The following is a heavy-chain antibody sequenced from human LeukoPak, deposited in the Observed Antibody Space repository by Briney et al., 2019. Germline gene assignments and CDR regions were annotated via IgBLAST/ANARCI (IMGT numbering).Heavy chain of an antibody. CDR2: IYYSGST. J-gene: IGHJ4*02. CDR1: GDSISGNY. V-gene: IGHV4-59*08. CDR3: ARLGDGDNLRYFDY. Sequence: SETLSLTCTVSGDSISGNYWTWIRQPPEKGLEWIGYIYYSGSTNYNASLKSRVTISVDTSKNQFSLKLSSVTAADTAVYYCARLGDGDNLRYFDYWGQGTLVTVSS. D-gene: IGHD5-24*01.